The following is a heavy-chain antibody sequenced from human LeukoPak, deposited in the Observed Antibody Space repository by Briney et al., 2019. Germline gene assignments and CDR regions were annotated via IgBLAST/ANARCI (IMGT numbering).Heavy chain of an antibody. Sequence: PGGSLRLSCAASGFTFSRLAMTWVRQAPGKGLEWVSTISASGPYYADAVRGRFTISRDNSRNTLCLQMDSLRAEDTAVYYCAKDHESDGYPCLDHWGLGTLVTVSS. D-gene: IGHD3-22*01. CDR3: AKDHESDGYPCLDH. J-gene: IGHJ4*02. CDR1: GFTFSRLA. CDR2: ISASGP. V-gene: IGHV3-23*01.